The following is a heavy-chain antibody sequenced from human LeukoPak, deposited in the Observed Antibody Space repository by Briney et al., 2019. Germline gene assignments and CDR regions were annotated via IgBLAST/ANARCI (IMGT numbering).Heavy chain of an antibody. CDR3: LLYFGESRFDP. D-gene: IGHD3-10*01. Sequence: GGSLRLSCAASGFTFSSYAMTWVRQAPGKGLEWVSAITGSGGSTYYPDPVKGRFTISRDNSKNTLYLQMNSLRAEDTAVYYSLLYFGESRFDPWGQGTLVTVSS. CDR1: GFTFSSYA. V-gene: IGHV3-23*01. CDR2: ITGSGGST. J-gene: IGHJ5*02.